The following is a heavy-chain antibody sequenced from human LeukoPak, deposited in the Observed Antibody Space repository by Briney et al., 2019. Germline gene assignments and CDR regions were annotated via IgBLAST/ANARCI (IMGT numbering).Heavy chain of an antibody. CDR1: GFTFSRYS. CDR3: ARAPMSYDSSGFGGAFDI. V-gene: IGHV3-30*03. D-gene: IGHD3-22*01. J-gene: IGHJ3*02. Sequence: GGSLRLSCAASGFTFSRYSMNWVRQAPGKGLEWVAVISYDGTNKYYADSVKGRFTISRDNSKNTMYLQMNSLRAEDTAMYYCARAPMSYDSSGFGGAFDIWGQGTMVTVSS. CDR2: ISYDGTNK.